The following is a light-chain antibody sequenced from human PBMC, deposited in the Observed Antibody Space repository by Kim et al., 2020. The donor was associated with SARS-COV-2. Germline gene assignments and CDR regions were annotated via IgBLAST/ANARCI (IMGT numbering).Light chain of an antibody. CDR3: QVWDSISDHHV. Sequence: SYELTQPPSVSVAPGKTARITCGGNNLGSESVHWYQQRPGQAPVMVIYYDSDRPSGIPERFSGSNSGNTATLTISRVEAGDEADYYCQVWDSISDHHVFGTGTKVTVL. V-gene: IGLV3-21*04. J-gene: IGLJ1*01. CDR1: NLGSES. CDR2: YDS.